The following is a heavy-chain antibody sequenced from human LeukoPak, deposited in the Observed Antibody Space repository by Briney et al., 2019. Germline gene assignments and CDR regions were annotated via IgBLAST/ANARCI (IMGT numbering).Heavy chain of an antibody. J-gene: IGHJ4*02. D-gene: IGHD6-19*01. CDR2: IKSKTYGGTT. V-gene: IGHV3-15*01. Sequence: GGSLRLSCAACVFTFSNARLHWVRQASGKGLEWVGRIKSKTYGGTTDYATPVKGRFTISRDDSKNTLFLQINSLKTEDTAVYYCTRGGYSRGWYRDTFDYWGQRTPVTVSS. CDR1: VFTFSNAR. CDR3: TRGGYSRGWYRDTFDY.